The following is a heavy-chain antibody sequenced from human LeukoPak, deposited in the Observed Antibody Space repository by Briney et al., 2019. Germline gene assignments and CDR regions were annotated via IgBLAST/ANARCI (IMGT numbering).Heavy chain of an antibody. V-gene: IGHV3-48*04. CDR3: ARLTSGSYWNYYYYYYMDV. Sequence: PGGSLRLSCAASGFTFSSYSMNWVRQAPGKGLEWVSYISSSGSTIYYADSVKGRFTISRDNAKNSLYLQMNSLRAEDTAVYYCARLTSGSYWNYYYYYYMDVWGKGTTVTVSS. CDR2: ISSSGSTI. CDR1: GFTFSSYS. D-gene: IGHD1-26*01. J-gene: IGHJ6*03.